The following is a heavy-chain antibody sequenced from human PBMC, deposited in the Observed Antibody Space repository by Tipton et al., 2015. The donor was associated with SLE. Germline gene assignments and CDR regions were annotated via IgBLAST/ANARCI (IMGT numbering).Heavy chain of an antibody. CDR3: ASPGGAAAGILDFDY. CDR1: GYTFTSYY. V-gene: IGHV1-2*02. CDR2: INPSGGGT. D-gene: IGHD6-13*01. Sequence: QSGAEVKKPGASVKVSCKASGYTFTSYYMHWVRQAPGQGLEWMGIINPSGGGTNYAQKFQGRVTMTRDTSISTAYMELSRLRSDDTAVYYCASPGGAAAGILDFDYWGQGTLVTVSS. J-gene: IGHJ4*02.